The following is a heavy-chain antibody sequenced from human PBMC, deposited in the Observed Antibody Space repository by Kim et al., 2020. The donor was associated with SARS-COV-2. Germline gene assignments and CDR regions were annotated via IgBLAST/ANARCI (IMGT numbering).Heavy chain of an antibody. V-gene: IGHV3-30-3*01. Sequence: GGSLRLSCAASGFTFSSYAMHWVRQAPGKGLEWVAVISYDGSNKYNADSVKGRFTISRDNSKNTLYLQMNSLRAEDTAVYYCARSPGSSGWYLYFQHWGQGPLVPVSS. J-gene: IGHJ1*01. CDR2: ISYDGSNK. CDR3: ARSPGSSGWYLYFQH. CDR1: GFTFSSYA. D-gene: IGHD6-19*01.